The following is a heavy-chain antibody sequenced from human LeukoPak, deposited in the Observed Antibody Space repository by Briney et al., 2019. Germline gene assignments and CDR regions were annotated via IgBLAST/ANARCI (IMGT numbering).Heavy chain of an antibody. D-gene: IGHD1-7*01. J-gene: IGHJ6*02. V-gene: IGHV1-18*01. CDR2: ISAYNGNT. CDR3: ARVCSYNWYLYDYYYGMDV. Sequence: SVKVSCKASGYTFTSYGISWVRQAPGQGLEWMGWISAYNGNTNYAQKLQGRVTMTTDTSTSTAYMELRSLRFDDTAVYYCARVCSYNWYLYDYYYGMDVWGQGTTVTVSS. CDR1: GYTFTSYG.